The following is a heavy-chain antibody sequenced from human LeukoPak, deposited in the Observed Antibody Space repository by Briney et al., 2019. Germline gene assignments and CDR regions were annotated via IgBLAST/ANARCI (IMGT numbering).Heavy chain of an antibody. V-gene: IGHV3-48*02. CDR2: ISSYSGTI. J-gene: IGHJ4*02. CDR3: ARAKSIAAAGIFDY. Sequence: GGSLRLSCAASGFNFSSYSMNWVRQAPGKGLEWVSYISSYSGTILYADSVKGRFTISRDSGKNSLYLQMNSLRDEDTAVYYCARAKSIAAAGIFDYWGQGTLVTVSS. D-gene: IGHD6-13*01. CDR1: GFNFSSYS.